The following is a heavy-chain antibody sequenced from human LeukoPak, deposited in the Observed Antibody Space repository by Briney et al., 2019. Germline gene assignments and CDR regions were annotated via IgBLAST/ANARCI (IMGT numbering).Heavy chain of an antibody. CDR2: FNHSGST. Sequence: SETLSLTCAVYGGSFSGYSWTWIRQPPGKGLEWIGEFNHSGSTNYNPSLKSRVTISVDTSKNQFSLKLSSVTAADTAAYYCASTTVRTGYWGQGTLVTVSS. D-gene: IGHD4-17*01. J-gene: IGHJ4*02. CDR1: GGSFSGYS. CDR3: ASTTVRTGY. V-gene: IGHV4-34*01.